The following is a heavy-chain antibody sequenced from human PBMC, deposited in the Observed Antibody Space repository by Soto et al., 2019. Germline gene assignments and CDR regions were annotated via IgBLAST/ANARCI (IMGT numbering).Heavy chain of an antibody. CDR2: IIPIFGTA. V-gene: IGHV1-69*13. CDR1: GGTFSSYA. D-gene: IGHD1-26*01. CDR3: ARVKKWELPGSYYFDY. J-gene: IGHJ4*02. Sequence: SVKVSCKASGGTFSSYAISWVRQAPGQGLEWMGGIIPIFGTANYAQKFQGRVTITADESTSTAYMEVSSLRSEDTAVYYCARVKKWELPGSYYFDYWGQGTLVTVSS.